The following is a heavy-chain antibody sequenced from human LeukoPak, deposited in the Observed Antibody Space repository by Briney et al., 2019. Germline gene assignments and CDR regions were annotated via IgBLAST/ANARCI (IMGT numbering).Heavy chain of an antibody. V-gene: IGHV3-21*01. CDR3: TRDLGGYGDYGTNFDY. D-gene: IGHD4-17*01. J-gene: IGHJ4*02. Sequence: NTGGSLRLSCAASGFTFSSYSMNWVRQAPGKGLEWVSAISSSSSYIYYADSVKGRFTIFRDNAKKSLFLQMNSLRAEDTAVYYCTRDLGGYGDYGTNFDYWGQGTLVTVSS. CDR1: GFTFSSYS. CDR2: ISSSSSYI.